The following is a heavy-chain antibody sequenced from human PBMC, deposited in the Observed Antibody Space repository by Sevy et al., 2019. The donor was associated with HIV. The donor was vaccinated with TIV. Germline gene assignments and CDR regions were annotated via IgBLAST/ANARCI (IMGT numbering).Heavy chain of an antibody. CDR3: AGGGLFSPGYYFDY. D-gene: IGHD3-9*01. CDR2: INPNRGGSGDT. CDR1: TYSFTAYY. J-gene: IGHJ4*02. Sequence: ASVKVSCKTSTYSFTAYYLHWLRQAPGQGLEWMGWINPNRGGSGDTNYAQKFQGRVTMTSDESISTAYMEVTRLRSDDTAVYYCAGGGLFSPGYYFDYWGQGTLVTVSS. V-gene: IGHV1-2*02.